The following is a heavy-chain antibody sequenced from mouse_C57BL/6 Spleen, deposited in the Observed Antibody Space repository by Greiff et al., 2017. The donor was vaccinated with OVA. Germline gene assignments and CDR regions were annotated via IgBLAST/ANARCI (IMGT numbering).Heavy chain of an antibody. J-gene: IGHJ3*01. CDR2: ISSGSSTI. CDR3: ARPKLYDGYWFAY. Sequence: EVKVVESGGGLVKPGGSLKLSCAASGFTFSDYGMHWVRQAPEKGLEWVAYISSGSSTIYYADTVKGRFIISRDNAKNTLFLQMTSLRSEDTAMYYCARPKLYDGYWFAYWGQGTLVTVSA. V-gene: IGHV5-17*01. CDR1: GFTFSDYG. D-gene: IGHD2-3*01.